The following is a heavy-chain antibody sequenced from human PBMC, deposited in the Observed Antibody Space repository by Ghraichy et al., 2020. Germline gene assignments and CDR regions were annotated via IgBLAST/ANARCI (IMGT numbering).Heavy chain of an antibody. V-gene: IGHV3-21*01. Sequence: GGSLRLSCAASGFIFSSYSMHWVRQAVGKGLEWVASISETSNSIYYADSVRGRFTISRDNAQNSVYLHMNSLTVEDTAVYYCANSAAGGRNVIDYWGQGTPGTDSS. CDR2: ISETSNSI. J-gene: IGHJ4*02. D-gene: IGHD1-26*01. CDR3: ANSAAGGRNVIDY. CDR1: GFIFSSYS.